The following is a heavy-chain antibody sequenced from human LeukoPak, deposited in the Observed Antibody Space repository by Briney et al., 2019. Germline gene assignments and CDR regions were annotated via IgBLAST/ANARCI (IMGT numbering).Heavy chain of an antibody. J-gene: IGHJ4*02. CDR1: GYTFTSYG. D-gene: IGHD2-2*02. Sequence: ASVKVSCKASGYTFTSYGISWVRQAPGQGLEWMGWISAYNGNTNYAQKLQGRVTMTTDTPTSTAYMELRSLRSDDTAVYYCARSEVVPAAISYFDYWGQGTLVTVSS. V-gene: IGHV1-18*01. CDR3: ARSEVVPAAISYFDY. CDR2: ISAYNGNT.